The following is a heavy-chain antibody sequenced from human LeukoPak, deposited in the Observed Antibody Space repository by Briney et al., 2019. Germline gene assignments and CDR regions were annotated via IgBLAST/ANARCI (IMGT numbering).Heavy chain of an antibody. CDR1: GFTSSSYA. J-gene: IGHJ4*02. CDR3: AFGELLYDY. V-gene: IGHV3-23*01. CDR2: ISGSGGST. D-gene: IGHD3-10*01. Sequence: AGGSLRLSCAASGFTSSSYAMSWVRQAPGKGLEWVSAISGSGGSTYYADSVKGRFTISRDNSKNTLYLQMNSLRAEDTAVYYCAFGELLYDYWGQGTLVTVSS.